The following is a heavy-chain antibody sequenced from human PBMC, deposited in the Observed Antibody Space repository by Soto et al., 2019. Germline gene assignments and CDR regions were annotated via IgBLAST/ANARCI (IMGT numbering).Heavy chain of an antibody. CDR2: VNYRGST. CDR3: VRGQPHRITIFEVVIRSYDYGMAV. D-gene: IGHD3-3*01. CDR1: GGSFTGYY. V-gene: IGHV4-34*01. Sequence: QVQLQQWGAGLLKPSETLSLTCAVYGGSFTGYYWTWIRQTPGKGLEWIGEVNYRGSTYYNPSLENPITMAGDTSKNRFPRKLSSVTAADTAVYFCVRGQPHRITIFEVVIRSYDYGMAVWGQGTTVTVSS. J-gene: IGHJ6*02.